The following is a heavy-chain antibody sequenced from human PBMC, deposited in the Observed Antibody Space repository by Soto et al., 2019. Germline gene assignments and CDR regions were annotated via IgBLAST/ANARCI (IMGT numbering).Heavy chain of an antibody. Sequence: GGSLRLSCAASGFTFSSYSMNWVRQAPGKGLEWVSSISSSSSYIYYADSVKGRFTISRDNAKNSLYLQMNSLRAEDTAVYYCARDRSSGWYAGGMDVWGQGTTVTVSS. CDR1: GFTFSSYS. V-gene: IGHV3-21*01. D-gene: IGHD6-19*01. CDR2: ISSSSSYI. CDR3: ARDRSSGWYAGGMDV. J-gene: IGHJ6*02.